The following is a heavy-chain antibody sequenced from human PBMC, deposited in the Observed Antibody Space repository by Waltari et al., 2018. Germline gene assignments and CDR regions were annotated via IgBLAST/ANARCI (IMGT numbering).Heavy chain of an antibody. CDR2: IYHSGST. Sequence: QVQLQESGPGLVKPSETLSLTCAVSGYSISSGYYWGWIRQPPGKGREWIGSIYHSGSTYYNPSLKSRVTISVDTSKNQFSLKLSSVTAADTAVYYCARHDSYYDILTGYYNPYFDYWGQGTLVTVSS. V-gene: IGHV4-38-2*01. D-gene: IGHD3-9*01. J-gene: IGHJ4*02. CDR1: GYSISSGYY. CDR3: ARHDSYYDILTGYYNPYFDY.